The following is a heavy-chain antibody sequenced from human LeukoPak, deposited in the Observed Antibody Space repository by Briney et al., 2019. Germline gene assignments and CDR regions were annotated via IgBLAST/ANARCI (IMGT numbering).Heavy chain of an antibody. J-gene: IGHJ6*04. CDR1: GFTFSNYA. Sequence: PGGSLRLSCTASGFTFSNYAMSWVRQAPGKGLEWVSYISSSGSTIYYADSVKGRFTISRNNAKNSLYLQMNSLRAEDTAVYYCAELGITMIGGVWGKGTTVTISS. D-gene: IGHD3-10*02. CDR2: ISSSGSTI. V-gene: IGHV3-48*03. CDR3: AELGITMIGGV.